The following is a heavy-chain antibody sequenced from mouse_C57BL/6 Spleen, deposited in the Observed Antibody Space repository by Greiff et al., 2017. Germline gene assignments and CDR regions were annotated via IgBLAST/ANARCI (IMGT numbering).Heavy chain of an antibody. CDR3: ARGNYYGSTGSFDY. CDR2: IDPSDSET. Sequence: QVQLQQSGAELVRPGSSVKLSCKASGYTFTSYWMHWVKQRPIQGLEWIGNIDPSDSETHYNQKFKDKATLTVDKSSSTAYMQLSSLTSEDSAVYYCARGNYYGSTGSFDYWGQGTTLTVSS. CDR1: GYTFTSYW. V-gene: IGHV1-52*01. D-gene: IGHD1-1*01. J-gene: IGHJ2*01.